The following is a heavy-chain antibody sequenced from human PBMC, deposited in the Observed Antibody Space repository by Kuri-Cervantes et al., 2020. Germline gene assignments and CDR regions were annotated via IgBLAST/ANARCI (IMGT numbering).Heavy chain of an antibody. CDR2: IRYDGSNK. CDR3: AYQIAAAGVYYYYYMDV. CDR1: GFTFSSYG. J-gene: IGHJ6*03. Sequence: GESLKISCAASGFTFSSYGMHWVRQAPGKGLEWVAFIRYDGSNKYYADSVKGRFTISRDNSKNTLYLQVHSLRAEDSAVYYCAYQIAAAGVYYYYYMDVWGTGTTVTVSS. V-gene: IGHV3-30*02. D-gene: IGHD6-13*01.